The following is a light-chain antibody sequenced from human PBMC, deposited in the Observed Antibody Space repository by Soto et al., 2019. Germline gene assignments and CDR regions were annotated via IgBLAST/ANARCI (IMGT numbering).Light chain of an antibody. CDR1: GSDIGTYNR. V-gene: IGLV2-18*02. CDR2: DVS. Sequence: QSALTQPPSVSGSPGQSVTISCTGTGSDIGTYNRVSWYQQPPGTAPKLMIYDVSYRPSGVPDRFSGSKSGNTASLTISGLQAEDEAAYYCSSYTSSSTYVFGTGTKVTVL. CDR3: SSYTSSSTYV. J-gene: IGLJ1*01.